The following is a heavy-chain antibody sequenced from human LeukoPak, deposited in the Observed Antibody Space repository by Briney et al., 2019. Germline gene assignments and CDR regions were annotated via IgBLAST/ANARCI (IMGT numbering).Heavy chain of an antibody. CDR2: INPNSGGT. V-gene: IGHV1-2*02. J-gene: IGHJ4*02. CDR3: ARDRGRFVVVPAAIVY. D-gene: IGHD2-2*01. CDR1: GYTFTGNY. Sequence: ASVKVSCKASGYTFTGNYMHWVRQAPGRGLEWMGWINPNSGGTNYAQKFQGRVTMTRDTSISTAYMELSRLRSDDTAVYYCARDRGRFVVVPAAIVYWGQGTLVTVSS.